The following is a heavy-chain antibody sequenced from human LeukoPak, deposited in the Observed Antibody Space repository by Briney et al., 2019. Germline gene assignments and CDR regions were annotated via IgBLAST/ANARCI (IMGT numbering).Heavy chain of an antibody. CDR3: ASGGYYYDNSGYDY. V-gene: IGHV3-74*01. J-gene: IGHJ4*02. Sequence: GGSLRLSCAASGFTFSSHWMHWVRQAPGKGLVWVSRINGDGSSTIYADSVKGRFTISRDNAKNTLYLQMNSLRAEDTAVYYCASGGYYYDNSGYDYWGQGTLVTVSS. D-gene: IGHD3-22*01. CDR1: GFTFSSHW. CDR2: INGDGSST.